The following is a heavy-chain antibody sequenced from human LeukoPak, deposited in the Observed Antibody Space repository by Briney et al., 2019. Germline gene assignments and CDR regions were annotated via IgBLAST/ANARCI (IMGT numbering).Heavy chain of an antibody. CDR2: ISSSSSYI. J-gene: IGHJ4*02. Sequence: GGSLRLSCAASGFTFSSYSMNWVRQAPGKGLGWVSSISSSSSYIYYADSVKGRFTISRDNAKNSLYLQMNSLRAEDTAVYYCARDGWSCSSTSCPSTYYFDYWGQGTLVTVSS. V-gene: IGHV3-21*01. CDR1: GFTFSSYS. D-gene: IGHD2-2*01. CDR3: ARDGWSCSSTSCPSTYYFDY.